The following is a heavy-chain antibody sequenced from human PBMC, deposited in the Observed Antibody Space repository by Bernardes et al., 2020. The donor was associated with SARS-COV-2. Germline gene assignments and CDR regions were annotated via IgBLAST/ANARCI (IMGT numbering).Heavy chain of an antibody. J-gene: IGHJ5*02. V-gene: IGHV3-23*01. CDR1: GITFSSYA. CDR2: INDSGGSI. Sequence: GGSLRLSCAVSGITFSSYAMSWVRQAPGKGLEWVPVINDSGGSIYYADSVKGRFTISRDNSKNTLYLQMNSLRAEDTAVYYCAKDMSTWGQGTLVTVSS. CDR3: AKDMST. D-gene: IGHD3-10*02.